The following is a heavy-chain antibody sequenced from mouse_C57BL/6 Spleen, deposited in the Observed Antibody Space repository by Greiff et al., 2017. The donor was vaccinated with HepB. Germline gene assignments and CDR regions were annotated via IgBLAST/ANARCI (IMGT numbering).Heavy chain of an antibody. Sequence: QVHVKQPGAELVRPGSSVKLSCKASGYTFTSYWMHWVKQRPIQGLEWIGNIDPSDSETHYNQKFKDKATLTVDKSSSTAYMQLSSLTSEDSAVYYCALIYYDYDGDFDYWGQGTTLTVSS. CDR2: IDPSDSET. J-gene: IGHJ2*01. V-gene: IGHV1-52*01. CDR3: ALIYYDYDGDFDY. CDR1: GYTFTSYW. D-gene: IGHD2-4*01.